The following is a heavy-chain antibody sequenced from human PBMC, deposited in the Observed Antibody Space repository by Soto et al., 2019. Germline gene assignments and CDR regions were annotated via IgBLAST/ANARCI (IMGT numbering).Heavy chain of an antibody. D-gene: IGHD6-6*01. J-gene: IGHJ6*02. V-gene: IGHV3-30*18. CDR1: GFTFSSYG. CDR3: AKDRIVSQLVLGYYYYGMDV. Sequence: RGSLRLSCAASGFTFSSYGMHWVRQAPGKGLEWVAVISYDGSNKYYADSVKGRFTISRDNSKNTLYLQMNSLRAEDTAVYYCAKDRIVSQLVLGYYYYGMDVWGQGTTVTVSS. CDR2: ISYDGSNK.